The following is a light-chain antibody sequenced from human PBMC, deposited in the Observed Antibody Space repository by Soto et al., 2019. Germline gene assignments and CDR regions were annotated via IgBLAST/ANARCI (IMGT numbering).Light chain of an antibody. J-gene: IGKJ2*01. V-gene: IGKV3-11*01. CDR1: QTVSSF. Sequence: EIVLSQSPAILSLSPGDRATLSCRASQTVSSFLAWYQQKPGQAPRLLIYDTSNRATGVPARFSASGSGTDFTLTICSLEPEDFAVYFCQQRYNWPPTFGQGTKLEIK. CDR2: DTS. CDR3: QQRYNWPPT.